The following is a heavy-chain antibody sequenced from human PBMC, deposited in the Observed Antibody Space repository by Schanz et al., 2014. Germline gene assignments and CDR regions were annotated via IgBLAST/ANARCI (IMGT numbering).Heavy chain of an antibody. J-gene: IGHJ4*02. Sequence: EVQLLESGGGLVQPGGSLRLSCLASGFAFSSYAMSWVRQAPGKGLEWVSAISGDHRNTFYADSVKGRFTISRDNSKNTLYLQMNSLRPEDTAVYYCAKYRGYYRVSGSYRELEYWGQGTLVTVSS. CDR3: AKYRGYYRVSGSYRELEY. D-gene: IGHD3-10*01. CDR1: GFAFSSYA. V-gene: IGHV3-23*01. CDR2: ISGDHRNT.